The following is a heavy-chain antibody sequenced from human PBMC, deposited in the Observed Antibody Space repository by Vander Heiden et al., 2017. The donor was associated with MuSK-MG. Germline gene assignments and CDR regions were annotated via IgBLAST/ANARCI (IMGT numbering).Heavy chain of an antibody. CDR1: GGSFSGYY. CDR2: INHSGST. D-gene: IGHD2-2*01. Sequence: QVQLQQWGAGLLKPSETLSLTCAVYGGSFSGYYWSWIRQPPGKGLEWIGEINHSGSTNYNPSLKRRVTISVDTSKNQFSLKLSSVTAADTAVYYCAREKYCSSTSCLGYSNYWGQGTLVTVSS. V-gene: IGHV4-34*01. J-gene: IGHJ4*02. CDR3: AREKYCSSTSCLGYSNY.